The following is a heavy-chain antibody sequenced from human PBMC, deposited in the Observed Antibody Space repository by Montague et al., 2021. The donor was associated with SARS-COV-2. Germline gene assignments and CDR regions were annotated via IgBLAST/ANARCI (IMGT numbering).Heavy chain of an antibody. D-gene: IGHD2-2*01. V-gene: IGHV3-74*01. CDR3: GREVGCSSSTNCRDRRMDV. Sequence: SLRLSCAASGFTFSSYWMHWVRQAPGKGLVWVSRIKGDGSSTSYAYSVKGRFTISRDNAKNTLYLQMNSLRAEDTAVYYCGREVGCSSSTNCRDRRMDVWGQGTTVTVSS. CDR2: IKGDGSST. J-gene: IGHJ6*02. CDR1: GFTFSSYW.